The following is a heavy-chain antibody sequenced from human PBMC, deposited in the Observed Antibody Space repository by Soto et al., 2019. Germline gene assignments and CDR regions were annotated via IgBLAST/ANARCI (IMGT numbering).Heavy chain of an antibody. CDR2: ITTGNGNV. J-gene: IGHJ5*02. Sequence: ASVKVSCKASGYTFTTYDIHWLLLAPGQGLEWMGWITTGNGNVRYSQKFQGRVTITRDTSASTAYLELSSLRSEDTGVYYCARDRESHTWYAFDHWGQGTLVTVTS. CDR3: ARDRESHTWYAFDH. D-gene: IGHD6-13*01. V-gene: IGHV1-3*04. CDR1: GYTFTTYD.